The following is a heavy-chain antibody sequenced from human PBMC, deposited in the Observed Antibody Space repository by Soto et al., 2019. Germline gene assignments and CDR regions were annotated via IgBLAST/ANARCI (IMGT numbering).Heavy chain of an antibody. J-gene: IGHJ6*02. CDR1: GGTFSSYA. CDR2: MIPIFGTA. V-gene: IGHV1-69*01. CDR3: ARLLGVLTGPSYYYYGMDV. D-gene: IGHD3-9*01. Sequence: QVQLVQSGAEVKKPGSSVKVSCKASGGTFSSYAISWVRQAPGQGLERMGGMIPIFGTANYAQKFQGRVTITADESTSTAYMELSSLRSEDTAVYYCARLLGVLTGPSYYYYGMDVWGQGTTVTVSS.